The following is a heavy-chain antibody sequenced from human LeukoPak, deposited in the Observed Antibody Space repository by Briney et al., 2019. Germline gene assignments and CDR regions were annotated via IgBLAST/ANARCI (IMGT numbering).Heavy chain of an antibody. D-gene: IGHD6-19*01. CDR3: ASIPGIAVAAGY. CDR1: GYTFTGYY. J-gene: IGHJ4*02. V-gene: IGHV1-2*02. CDR2: INPNSGGT. Sequence: ASVKVSCKASGYTFTGYYMHWVRQAPGQGLDWMGWINPNSGGTKYAQKFRGRVTMTRDTSISTAYMELSRLRSDDTAVYYCASIPGIAVAAGYWGQGTLVTVSS.